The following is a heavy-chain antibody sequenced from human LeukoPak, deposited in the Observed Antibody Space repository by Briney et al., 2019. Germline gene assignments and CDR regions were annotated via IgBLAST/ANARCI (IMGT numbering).Heavy chain of an antibody. J-gene: IGHJ6*02. CDR1: GSTFDDYP. Sequence: QAGGSLRLSCAASGSTFDDYPMHWVRQAPGKGLEWVSGIGRNGGGIVYADSVKGRFTISRDNAKNSLFLQTNSLRAEDTAVYYCASEVRERGYSGSIYYYYGMDVWGQGTTVTVSS. V-gene: IGHV3-9*01. CDR2: IGRNGGGI. D-gene: IGHD5-12*01. CDR3: ASEVRERGYSGSIYYYYGMDV.